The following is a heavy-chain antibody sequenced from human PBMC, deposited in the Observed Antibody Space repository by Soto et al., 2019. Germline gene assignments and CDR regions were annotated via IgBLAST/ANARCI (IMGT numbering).Heavy chain of an antibody. D-gene: IGHD6-6*01. CDR1: GFTFDEYT. J-gene: IGHJ4*02. CDR2: ISWDSSRI. V-gene: IGHV3-9*01. Sequence: GGSLRLSCAASGFTFDEYTMHWVRQAPGKGLEWVSYISWDSSRIDYADSVKGRFTVSRDNAKNSLYLQMSSLKTEDTALYFCAKDVAYSSSGFDSWGQGTLVTVSS. CDR3: AKDVAYSSSGFDS.